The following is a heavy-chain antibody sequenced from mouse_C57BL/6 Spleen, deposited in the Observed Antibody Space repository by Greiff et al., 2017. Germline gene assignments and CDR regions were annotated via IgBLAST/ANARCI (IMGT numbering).Heavy chain of an antibody. CDR3: ARGRDYDYDGAWFAY. Sequence: EVQLVESGGGLVKPGGSLKLSCAASGFTFSSYAMSWVRQTPEKRLEWVATISDGGSYTYYPDNVKGRFTISRDNAKNNLYLQMSHLKSEDTAMYYCARGRDYDYDGAWFAYWGQGTLVTVSA. CDR2: ISDGGSYT. CDR1: GFTFSSYA. J-gene: IGHJ3*01. D-gene: IGHD2-4*01. V-gene: IGHV5-4*01.